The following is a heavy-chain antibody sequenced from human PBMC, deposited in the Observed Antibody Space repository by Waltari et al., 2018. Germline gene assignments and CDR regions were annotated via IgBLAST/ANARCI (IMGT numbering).Heavy chain of an antibody. CDR2: INPNSGGT. J-gene: IGHJ3*02. D-gene: IGHD3-9*01. V-gene: IGHV1-2*06. CDR1: GYTFTGYY. CDR3: ASVSVLRYFDWLPLHGAFDI. Sequence: QVQLVQSGAEVKKPGASVKVSCKASGYTFTGYYMHWVRQAPGQGLEWMGRINPNSGGTNYAQKFQGRVTMTRDTAISTAYMELSRLRSDDTAVYYCASVSVLRYFDWLPLHGAFDIWGQGTMVTVSS.